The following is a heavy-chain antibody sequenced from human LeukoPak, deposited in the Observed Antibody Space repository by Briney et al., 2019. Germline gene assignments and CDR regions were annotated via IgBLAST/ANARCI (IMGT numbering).Heavy chain of an antibody. Sequence: ASVKVSCKASGYTFTGHYMHWVRQAPGQGLEWMGWINPNSGGTNYAQKFQGRVTMTRDTSISTAYMELSRLRSDDTAVYYCARDRGDGLYYYMDVWGKGTTVTVSS. CDR2: INPNSGGT. CDR3: ARDRGDGLYYYMDV. V-gene: IGHV1-2*02. J-gene: IGHJ6*03. CDR1: GYTFTGHY. D-gene: IGHD3-10*01.